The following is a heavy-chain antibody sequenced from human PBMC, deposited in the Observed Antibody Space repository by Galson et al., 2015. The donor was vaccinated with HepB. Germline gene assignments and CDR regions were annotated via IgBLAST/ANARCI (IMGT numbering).Heavy chain of an antibody. Sequence: QSGAEVKKPGASVKVSCKASGYTFTSYGISWVRQAPGQGLEWMGWISAYNGNTNYAQKLQGRVTMTTDTSTSTAYMELRSLRSDDTAVYYCARERAVDERGGNWFDPWGQGTLVTVSS. V-gene: IGHV1-18*04. CDR3: ARERAVDERGGNWFDP. CDR1: GYTFTSYG. CDR2: ISAYNGNT. J-gene: IGHJ5*02. D-gene: IGHD6-19*01.